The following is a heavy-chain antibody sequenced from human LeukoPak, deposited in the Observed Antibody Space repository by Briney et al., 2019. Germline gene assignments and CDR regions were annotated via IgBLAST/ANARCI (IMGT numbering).Heavy chain of an antibody. J-gene: IGHJ2*01. CDR3: ARDPSIAARFWYFDL. V-gene: IGHV4-61*02. D-gene: IGHD6-6*01. CDR2: IYTSGST. CDR1: GGSISSGSYY. Sequence: SQTLSLTCTVSGGSISSGSYYWSWIRQPAGKGLEWIGRIYTSGSTNYNPSLKSRVTISVDTSKNQFSLKLSSVTAADTAVYYCARDPSIAARFWYFDLWGRGTLVTVSS.